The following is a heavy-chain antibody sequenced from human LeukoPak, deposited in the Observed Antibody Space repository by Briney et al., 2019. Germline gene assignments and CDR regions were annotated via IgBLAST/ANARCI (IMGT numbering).Heavy chain of an antibody. CDR3: ARGYFWYPRAFDI. J-gene: IGHJ3*02. Sequence: PGGSLRLSCAASGFTFSSYWMSWVRQAPGKGLEWVANIKQDGSEKYYVDSVKGRFTISGDNAKNSLYLQMNSLRAEDTAVYYCARGYFWYPRAFDIWGQGTMVTVSS. CDR1: GFTFSSYW. CDR2: IKQDGSEK. D-gene: IGHD6-13*01. V-gene: IGHV3-7*03.